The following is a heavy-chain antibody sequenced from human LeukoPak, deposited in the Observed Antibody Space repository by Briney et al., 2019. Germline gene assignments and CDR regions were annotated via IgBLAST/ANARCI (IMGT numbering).Heavy chain of an antibody. CDR2: ISGSGGST. CDR3: AVPGIVVVPAATDFDY. D-gene: IGHD2-2*01. Sequence: GGSLRLSCAASGFTFSSYAMSWVRQAPGKGLEWVSAISGSGGSTYYADSVKGRFTISRDNSKNTLYLQMNSLRAEDTAVYYCAVPGIVVVPAATDFDYWGQGTLVTVSS. V-gene: IGHV3-23*01. CDR1: GFTFSSYA. J-gene: IGHJ4*02.